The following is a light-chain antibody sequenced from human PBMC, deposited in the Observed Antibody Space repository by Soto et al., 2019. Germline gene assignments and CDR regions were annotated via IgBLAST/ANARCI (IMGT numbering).Light chain of an antibody. CDR3: RSYTSLSTYV. J-gene: IGLJ1*01. CDR2: DVS. V-gene: IGLV2-14*01. CDR1: SSDVAGYNY. Sequence: QCVLTHPAAVSASPGATITSRCTRASSDVAGYNYVSWYQQHPGKAPKLLIYDVSNRPSGVSNRFSGSKSGNTASLTISGLQAEYEADYYCRSYTSLSTYVFGTGTKVTV.